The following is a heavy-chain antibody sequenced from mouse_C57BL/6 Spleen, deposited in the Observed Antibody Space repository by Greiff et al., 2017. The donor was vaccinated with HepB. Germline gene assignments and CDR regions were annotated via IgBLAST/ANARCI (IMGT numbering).Heavy chain of an antibody. CDR2: ILPSIGRT. V-gene: IGHV15-2*01. CDR3: ARRGYYIPLYWYFDV. Sequence: QVQLKESGSELRSPGSSVKLSCKDFDSEVFPIAYMSWVRQKPGHGFEWIGGILPSIGRTIYGEKFEDKATLDADTLSNTAYLELNSLTSEDSAIYYCARRGYYIPLYWYFDVWGTGTTVTVSS. J-gene: IGHJ1*03. D-gene: IGHD2-12*01. CDR1: DSEVFPIAY.